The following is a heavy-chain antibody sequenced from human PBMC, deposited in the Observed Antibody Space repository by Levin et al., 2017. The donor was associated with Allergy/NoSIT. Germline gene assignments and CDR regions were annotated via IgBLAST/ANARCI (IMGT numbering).Heavy chain of an antibody. D-gene: IGHD2-15*01. CDR2: ISYSGIT. CDR3: ARDNLGYCSGGSCYSGFDY. Sequence: ESLKISCTVSGGSISSSGYYWGWIRQSPGKGLEWIGSISYSGITYYNPSLKSRVTFSVDTSKNQISLKLSSVTAADTAVYYCARDNLGYCSGGSCYSGFDYWGQGTLVTVSS. J-gene: IGHJ4*02. V-gene: IGHV4-39*07. CDR1: GGSISSSGYY.